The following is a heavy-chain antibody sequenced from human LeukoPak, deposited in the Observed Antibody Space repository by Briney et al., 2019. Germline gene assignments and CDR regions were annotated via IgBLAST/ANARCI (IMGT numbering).Heavy chain of an antibody. D-gene: IGHD6-19*01. CDR2: INNDGSST. J-gene: IGHJ4*02. V-gene: IGHV3-74*01. CDR3: ARILDSAWGELGY. Sequence: GGSLRLSCGASGFTLSSYWMHWVRQAPGKGLVWVSRINNDGSSTSYADSVQGRFTISRDNSKNTLYLQMNSLRAEDTAVYYCARILDSAWGELGYWGQGTLVTVSS. CDR1: GFTLSSYW.